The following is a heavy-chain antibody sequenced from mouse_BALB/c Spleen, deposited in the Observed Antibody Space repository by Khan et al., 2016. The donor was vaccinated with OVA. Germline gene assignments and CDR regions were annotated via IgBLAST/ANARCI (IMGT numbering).Heavy chain of an antibody. CDR1: GYIFTHYG. Sequence: QVQLKQSGPELKQPGETVKISCKASGYIFTHYGMTWVKQAPGKGLKWMGWINTYTGEPTYADDFKGRIAFSLETSANTAYLQITNLKNEDTATYVCAMTLECSGYDYDMDYWGQGTSVTVS. V-gene: IGHV9-3-1*01. CDR3: AMTLECSGYDYDMDY. J-gene: IGHJ4*01. CDR2: INTYTGEP. D-gene: IGHD1-1*01.